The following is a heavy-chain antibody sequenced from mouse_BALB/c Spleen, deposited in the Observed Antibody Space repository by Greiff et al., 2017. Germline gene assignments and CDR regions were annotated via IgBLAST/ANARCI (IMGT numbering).Heavy chain of an antibody. CDR3: ARHEGGNYVWFAY. V-gene: IGHV5-6*01. CDR2: ISSGGSYT. D-gene: IGHD2-1*01. Sequence: EVQRVESGGDLVKPGGSLKLSCAASGFTFSSYGMSWVRQTPDKRLEWVATISSGGSYTYYPDSVKGRFTISRDNAKNTLYLQMSSLKSEDTAMYYCARHEGGNYVWFAYWGQGTLVTVSA. J-gene: IGHJ3*01. CDR1: GFTFSSYG.